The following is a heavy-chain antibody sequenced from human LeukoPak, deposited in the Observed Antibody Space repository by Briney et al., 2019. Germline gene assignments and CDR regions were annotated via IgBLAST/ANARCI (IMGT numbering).Heavy chain of an antibody. CDR2: IWYDGSNK. V-gene: IGHV3-33*01. Sequence: PGGSLRLSCAASGFTFSSYGMHWVRQAPGKGLEWVAVIWYDGSNKHYADSVKGRFTISRDNSKNTLYLQMNSLRAEDTAVYYCARELWFGELLYSRVGYFFDYWGQGILVTVSS. CDR3: ARELWFGELLYSRVGYFFDY. D-gene: IGHD3-10*01. CDR1: GFTFSSYG. J-gene: IGHJ4*02.